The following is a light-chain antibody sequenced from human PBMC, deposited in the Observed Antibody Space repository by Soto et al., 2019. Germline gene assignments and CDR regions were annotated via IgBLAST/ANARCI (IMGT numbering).Light chain of an antibody. Sequence: QSALTQPRSVSGSPGQSVTISCTGTSSDVGGYNYVSWYQQHPGKAPKLMIYDVSKRPSGVPDRFSGSKSGNTASLTISGLQAEYEADDYCCSDAGSYPYVFGTGTKVTVL. CDR1: SSDVGGYNY. V-gene: IGLV2-11*01. CDR2: DVS. J-gene: IGLJ1*01. CDR3: CSDAGSYPYV.